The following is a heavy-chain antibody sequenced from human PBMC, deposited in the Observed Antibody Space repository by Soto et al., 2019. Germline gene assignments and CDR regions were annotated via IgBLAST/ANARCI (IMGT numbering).Heavy chain of an antibody. Sequence: QVQLVQSGVEVKKPGASVKVSCKASGYTFTNYGISWVRQAPGQGLEWVGWINAYNGNTNYAQNPQGRVALTTATSASTAYMDLRSLRSDDTAVYYCARDPSTSGRSGHDYWGQGTLVTVSS. CDR1: GYTFTNYG. CDR3: ARDPSTSGRSGHDY. CDR2: INAYNGNT. D-gene: IGHD6-25*01. J-gene: IGHJ4*02. V-gene: IGHV1-18*01.